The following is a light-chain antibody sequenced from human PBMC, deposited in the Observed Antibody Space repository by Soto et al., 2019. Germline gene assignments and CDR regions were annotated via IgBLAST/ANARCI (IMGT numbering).Light chain of an antibody. V-gene: IGKV1-33*01. CDR2: DAS. J-gene: IGKJ4*01. Sequence: DIQMTQSPSSLSASVGDRVAITCQASQDIKIYLNWYQQKSGKAPKLLIYDASDLETGVPSRFSGSGSGTDFTFTINSLQPEDIATYYCQQYDNLPLTFGGGTKVDIK. CDR3: QQYDNLPLT. CDR1: QDIKIY.